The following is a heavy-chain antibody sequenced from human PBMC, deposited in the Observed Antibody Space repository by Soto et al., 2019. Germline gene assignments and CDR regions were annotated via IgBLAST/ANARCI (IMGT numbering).Heavy chain of an antibody. CDR1: GYTFTRSG. J-gene: IGHJ5*02. CDR3: AKDGGKDGYFGNWFDP. V-gene: IGHV1-69*13. Sequence: SVKVSCKASGYTFTRSGISWVRQAPGQGLEWLGRIIPIFGSANYAQKFQGRVTITADESTTTAYMELSSLRSDDTAVYYCAKDGGKDGYFGNWFDPWGQGTLVTVSS. CDR2: IIPIFGSA. D-gene: IGHD5-12*01.